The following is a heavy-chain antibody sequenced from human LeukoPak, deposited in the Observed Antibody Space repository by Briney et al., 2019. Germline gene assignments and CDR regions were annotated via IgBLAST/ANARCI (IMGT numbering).Heavy chain of an antibody. Sequence: SETLSLTCTVTGGSISTYYWSWIRQSPGKGLEWIGYIHYSGSTNYSPSLKSRVTISVDTSKNRFSLRLSSLTAADTAVYFCAGGGWSFDAFDFWGQGTMVIVSS. CDR1: GGSISTYY. D-gene: IGHD6-19*01. V-gene: IGHV4-59*08. J-gene: IGHJ3*01. CDR3: AGGGWSFDAFDF. CDR2: IHYSGST.